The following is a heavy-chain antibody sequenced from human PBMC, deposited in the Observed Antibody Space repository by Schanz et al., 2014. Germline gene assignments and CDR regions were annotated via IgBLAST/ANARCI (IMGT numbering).Heavy chain of an antibody. CDR3: AKYRGYYRVSGSYRELEY. CDR2: IGVDGTTT. D-gene: IGHD3-10*01. CDR1: GFTFSSYA. J-gene: IGHJ4*02. Sequence: EVQLAESGGGLVQPGGSLRLSCAASGFTFSSYAMNWLRQAPGKGLEWVSVIGVDGTTTYYADSVKGRFTISRDNSKNTLYLQMNSLRPEDTAVYYCAKYRGYYRVSGSYRELEYWGQGTLVTVSS. V-gene: IGHV3-23*04.